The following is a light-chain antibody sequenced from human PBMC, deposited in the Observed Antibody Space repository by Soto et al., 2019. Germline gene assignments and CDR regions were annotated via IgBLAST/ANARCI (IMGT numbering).Light chain of an antibody. Sequence: QSALTQPASVSGSPGQSITISCTGTSSDVGSYNLVSWYQQHPGKAPKLMSYECSKRPSGVSNCFSGSKSGNTASLTISGLQAEDEADYYCWSYAGSSTDVVFGGGTKVTVL. CDR1: SSDVGSYNL. V-gene: IGLV2-23*01. CDR2: ECS. J-gene: IGLJ2*01. CDR3: WSYAGSSTDVV.